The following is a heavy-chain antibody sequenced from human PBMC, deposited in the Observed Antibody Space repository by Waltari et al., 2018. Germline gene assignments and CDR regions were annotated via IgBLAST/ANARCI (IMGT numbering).Heavy chain of an antibody. Sequence: QLQLQESGPGLVKPSETLSLTCTVSGGSISSSSSYWGWIRQPPGKGLEWIGIIYYSGSTYYNPSLKSRVTISVDTSKNQFSLKLSSVTAADTAVYYCARIESTSTLFDYWGQGTLVTVSS. CDR1: GGSISSSSSY. V-gene: IGHV4-39*01. J-gene: IGHJ4*02. CDR2: IYYSGST. D-gene: IGHD2-2*01. CDR3: ARIESTSTLFDY.